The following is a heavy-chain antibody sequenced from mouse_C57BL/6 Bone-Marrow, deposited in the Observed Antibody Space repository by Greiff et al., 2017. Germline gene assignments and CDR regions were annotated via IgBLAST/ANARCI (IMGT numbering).Heavy chain of an antibody. CDR1: GYTFTSYW. CDR3: ARDYYGDDGSLAMDD. CDR2: INPSSGYT. V-gene: IGHV1-7*01. D-gene: IGHD2-2*01. J-gene: IGHJ4*01. Sequence: QVQLQQSGAELAKPGASVKLSCKASGYTFTSYWMHWVKQRPGQGLEWIGYINPSSGYTKYNQKFKDKATLTADKSSCTAYMQLSSLTYEDSAVYYCARDYYGDDGSLAMDDWGQGTSVTVSS.